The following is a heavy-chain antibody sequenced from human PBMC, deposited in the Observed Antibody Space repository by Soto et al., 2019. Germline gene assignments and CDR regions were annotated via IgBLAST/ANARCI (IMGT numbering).Heavy chain of an antibody. CDR2: FDPEDGET. Sequence: GASVKVSCKVSGYTLTELSMHWVRQAPGKGLEWMGGFDPEDGETIYAQKFQGRVTMTKDTSTSTAYMELRSLRSDDTAVYYCARVHYGDYGPDYYYYYMDVWGKGTTVTVSS. CDR1: GYTLTELS. CDR3: ARVHYGDYGPDYYYYYMDV. D-gene: IGHD4-17*01. V-gene: IGHV1-24*01. J-gene: IGHJ6*03.